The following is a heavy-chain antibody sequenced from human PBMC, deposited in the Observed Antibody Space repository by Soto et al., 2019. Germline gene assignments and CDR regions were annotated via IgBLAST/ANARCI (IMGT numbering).Heavy chain of an antibody. CDR1: GFTVSISY. CDR2: MYSGGET. D-gene: IGHD2-8*01. Sequence: GSLRLSCAASGFTVSISYMSWVRQVPGKGLEWVSIMYSGGETYYAASVKGRFTVSRDNSKNTLYLQMTSLRPEDSAVYYRATRKYCPRKTCFDYGGQGTLVTVSS. CDR3: ATRKYCPRKTCFDY. V-gene: IGHV3-66*01. J-gene: IGHJ4*02.